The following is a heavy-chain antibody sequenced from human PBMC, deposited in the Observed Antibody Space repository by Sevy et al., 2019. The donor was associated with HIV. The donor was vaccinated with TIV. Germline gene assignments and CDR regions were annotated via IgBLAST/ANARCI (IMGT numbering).Heavy chain of an antibody. J-gene: IGHJ6*02. V-gene: IGHV3-53*01. CDR1: GFTVSSNY. Sequence: GGSLRLSCAASGFTVSSNYMSWVRQAPGKGLELVSVIYSGGTTYYADSVKGRFTISRDNSKNTLYLQMNNLRAEDTAVYYCAREREFTIFGVLIEYGMDVWGQGTTVTVSS. D-gene: IGHD3-3*01. CDR2: IYSGGTT. CDR3: AREREFTIFGVLIEYGMDV.